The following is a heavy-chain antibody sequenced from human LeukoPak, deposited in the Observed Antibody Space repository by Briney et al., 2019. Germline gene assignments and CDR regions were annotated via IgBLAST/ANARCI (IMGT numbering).Heavy chain of an antibody. D-gene: IGHD3/OR15-3a*01. J-gene: IGHJ4*02. V-gene: IGHV4-4*07. CDR3: ARAQGNGLIDF. CDR2: IYTSGIT. Sequence: SETLSLTCTVSGSSISSYYWSWIRQPAGKGLEWIGRIYTSGITNYNPSLKSRVTMSVDTSKNQFSLRLSSVTAADTADYYCARAQGNGLIDFWGQGTLVTVSS. CDR1: GSSISSYY.